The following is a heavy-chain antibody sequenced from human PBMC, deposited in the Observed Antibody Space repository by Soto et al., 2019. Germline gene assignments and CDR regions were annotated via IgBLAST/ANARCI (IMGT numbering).Heavy chain of an antibody. CDR3: ARNYYGSGSYYKPPEGYYYGMDV. CDR1: GFTFSSYA. Sequence: GGSLRLSCAASGFTFSSYAMSWVRQAPGKGLEWVSAISGSGGSTYYADSVKGRFTIPRDNSKNTLYLQMNSLRAEDTAVYYCARNYYGSGSYYKPPEGYYYGMDVWGQGTTVTVSS. J-gene: IGHJ6*02. V-gene: IGHV3-23*01. CDR2: ISGSGGST. D-gene: IGHD3-10*01.